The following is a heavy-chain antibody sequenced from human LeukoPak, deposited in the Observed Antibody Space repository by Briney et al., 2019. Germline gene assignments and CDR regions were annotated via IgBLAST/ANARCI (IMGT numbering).Heavy chain of an antibody. J-gene: IGHJ4*02. V-gene: IGHV4-39*01. CDR3: AYGSNSAADH. CDR1: GGSISSWTYY. CDR2: IYYGGTN. D-gene: IGHD4-23*01. Sequence: SETLPLTCTISGGSISSWTYYWGWIRQPPGKGLEWIGTIYYGGTNYYNPSLKSRVTISVDTSKNQFSLNLNSVTAADTAVYYCAYGSNSAADHWGQGTLVTVSS.